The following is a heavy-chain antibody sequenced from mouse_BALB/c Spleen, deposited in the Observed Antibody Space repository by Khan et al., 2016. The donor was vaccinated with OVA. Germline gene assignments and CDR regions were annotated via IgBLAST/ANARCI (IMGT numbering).Heavy chain of an antibody. D-gene: IGHD2-10*01. Sequence: QVQLQQSGPGLVAPSQSLSITCTISGLSLTNYGVHWISQPPGKGLEWLVVIWSDGSTTYNYALKSRLTITKDNSKSQVFLQMNSLQTDDTAIYFCARQPYYHYNIMDYWGQGTSVTVSS. CDR3: ARQPYYHYNIMDY. CDR1: GLSLTNYG. CDR2: IWSDGST. V-gene: IGHV2-6-1*01. J-gene: IGHJ4*01.